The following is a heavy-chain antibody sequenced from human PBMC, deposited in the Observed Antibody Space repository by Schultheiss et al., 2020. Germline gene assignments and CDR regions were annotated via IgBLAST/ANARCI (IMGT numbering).Heavy chain of an antibody. V-gene: IGHV3-48*01. CDR1: GFTFSSYS. CDR2: ISSSSSTI. Sequence: GESLKISCAASGFTFSSYSMNWVRQAPGKGLEWVSYISSSSSTIYYADSVKGRFTISRDNAKNSLYLQMNSLRAEDTAVYYCARDVRYYDSSGYSYYYMDVWGKGTTVTVSS. D-gene: IGHD3-22*01. CDR3: ARDVRYYDSSGYSYYYMDV. J-gene: IGHJ6*03.